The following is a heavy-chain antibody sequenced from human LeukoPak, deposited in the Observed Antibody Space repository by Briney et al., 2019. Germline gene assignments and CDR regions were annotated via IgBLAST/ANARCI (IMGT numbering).Heavy chain of an antibody. CDR3: ARGSWTHRPDY. CDR2: INHSGST. J-gene: IGHJ4*02. Sequence: SETLSLTCAVYGGSFSGYYWSWIRQPPGKGLEWIGEINHSGSTNYNPSLKSRVTISVDTSKNQFSLKLSSVTAADTAVYYCARGSWTHRPDYWGQGTLVTVSS. CDR1: GGSFSGYY. V-gene: IGHV4-34*01. D-gene: IGHD1-1*01.